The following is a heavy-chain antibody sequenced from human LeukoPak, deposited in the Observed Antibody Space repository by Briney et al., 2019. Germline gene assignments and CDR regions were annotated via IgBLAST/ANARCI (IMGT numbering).Heavy chain of an antibody. V-gene: IGHV3-33*06. CDR1: GFTFSNYG. Sequence: GGSLRLSCAASGFTFSNYGMHWVRQAPGKGLEWGAVIWHDGSNKYYADSVKGRFTISRDNSKNTLYLQMNSLRAEDTAVYYCANNFDYWGQGTLVTVSS. CDR2: IWHDGSNK. J-gene: IGHJ4*02. CDR3: ANNFDY.